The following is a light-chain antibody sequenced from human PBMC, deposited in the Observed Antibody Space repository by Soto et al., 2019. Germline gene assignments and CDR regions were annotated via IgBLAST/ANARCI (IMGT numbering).Light chain of an antibody. J-gene: IGKJ5*01. CDR3: QQYAGPPTT. V-gene: IGKV3-20*01. CDR1: QTVSNNY. Sequence: EIVLTQSPGTLSLSPGDRATLSCRARQTVSNNYLAWCQQKPGQAPRVIMYGASRRATGIPDRFSGGGSGTDFTLTISRLEPEDFAVYFCQQYAGPPTTFGQGTRLEI. CDR2: GAS.